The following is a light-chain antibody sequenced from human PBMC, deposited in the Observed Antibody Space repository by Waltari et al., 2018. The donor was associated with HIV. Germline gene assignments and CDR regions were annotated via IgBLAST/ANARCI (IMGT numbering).Light chain of an antibody. Sequence: DFVMTQSPDSLAVSLGEGATIHFKTSQSVLYSATKKNSFAWYQQKPGQPPKLLISWASTRESGVPARFSGSGAGTDFTLTINNLQAEDVAVYYCQQYYTTPLSFGGGTKVEIK. CDR1: QSVLYSATKKNS. V-gene: IGKV4-1*01. J-gene: IGKJ4*01. CDR3: QQYYTTPLS. CDR2: WAS.